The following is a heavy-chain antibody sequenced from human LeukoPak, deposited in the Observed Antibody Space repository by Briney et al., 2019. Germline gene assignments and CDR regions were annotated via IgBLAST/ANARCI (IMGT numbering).Heavy chain of an antibody. CDR2: IDKNGREK. V-gene: IGHV3-7*01. CDR1: GFTFSNYW. Sequence: GGPLRLSCTVSGFTFSNYWMRWVRQAPGKGLEWVASIDKNGREKRYVDSVEGRFTISRDNAANSVYLQMTSLGAEDTAVYYCATYTQNFGAPGTDYRGQGTLVTVSS. J-gene: IGHJ4*02. D-gene: IGHD3-10*01. CDR3: ATYTQNFGAPGTDY.